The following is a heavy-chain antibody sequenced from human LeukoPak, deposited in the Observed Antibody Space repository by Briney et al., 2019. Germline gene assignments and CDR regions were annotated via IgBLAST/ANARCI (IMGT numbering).Heavy chain of an antibody. D-gene: IGHD3-9*01. CDR3: ARVHYDILTGYSYFDY. CDR2: VSAYNGNT. V-gene: IGHV1-18*01. CDR1: GYAFTTYG. Sequence: GASVKVSCKASGYAFTTYGISWVRQAPGQGLEWMGWVSAYNGNTNYAQKLQGRVTMTTDTSANTAYMELGSLRSDDTAVYYCARVHYDILTGYSYFDYWGQGTLVTVSS. J-gene: IGHJ4*02.